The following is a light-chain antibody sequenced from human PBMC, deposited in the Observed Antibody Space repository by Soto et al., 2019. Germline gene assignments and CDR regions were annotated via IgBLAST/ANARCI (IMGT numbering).Light chain of an antibody. CDR2: GAS. CDR3: QHYHNWPRT. J-gene: IGKJ2*01. V-gene: IGKV3-15*01. Sequence: EIVMTQSPGTLSVSPGERATLSCRASQSVSNNLAWYQQKPGQAPRLLIYGASTRATGFPARFSGSGSGTEFILTISSLRSEDSAVYYCQHYHNWPRTFGQGTKLEIK. CDR1: QSVSNN.